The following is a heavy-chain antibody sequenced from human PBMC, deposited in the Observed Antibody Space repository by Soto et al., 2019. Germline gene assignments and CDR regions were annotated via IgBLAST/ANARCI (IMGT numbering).Heavy chain of an antibody. CDR1: GYSFTSYW. D-gene: IGHD4-17*01. CDR3: ARAWVTTWTVDDY. V-gene: IGHV5-10-1*01. CDR2: IDPSDSYT. J-gene: IGHJ4*02. Sequence: PGESLKISCKGSGYSFTSYWISWVRQMPGKGLEWMGRIDPSDSYTNYSPSFQGHVTISADKSISTAYLQWSSLKASDTAMYYCARAWVTTWTVDDYWGQGTLVTVSS.